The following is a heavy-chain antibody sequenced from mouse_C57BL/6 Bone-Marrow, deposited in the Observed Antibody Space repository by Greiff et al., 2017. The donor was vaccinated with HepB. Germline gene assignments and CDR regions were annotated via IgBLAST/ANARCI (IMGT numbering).Heavy chain of an antibody. Sequence: VQLVESGPGLVQPSQCLSITCTVSGFSFTSYGVHWVRQSPGKGLEWLGVIWSGGSTDYNAAFISRLSISKDNSKSQVFFKMNSLQADDTAIYYCATYGYDEAYWGQGTLVTVSA. CDR1: GFSFTSYG. D-gene: IGHD2-2*01. J-gene: IGHJ3*01. CDR3: ATYGYDEAY. CDR2: IWSGGST. V-gene: IGHV2-2*01.